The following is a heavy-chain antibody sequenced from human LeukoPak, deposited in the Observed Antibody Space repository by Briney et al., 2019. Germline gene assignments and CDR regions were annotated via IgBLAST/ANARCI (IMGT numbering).Heavy chain of an antibody. D-gene: IGHD1-14*01. CDR1: GFTFSSYA. Sequence: PGRSLRLSCAASGFTFSSYAMHWVRQAPGKGLEWVAVISYDGSNKYYADSVKGRFTISRDNSKNTLYLQMNSLRAEDTAVYYCAREGQTEISVQGAFDIWGQGTMVTVSS. CDR2: ISYDGSNK. J-gene: IGHJ3*02. V-gene: IGHV3-30-3*01. CDR3: AREGQTEISVQGAFDI.